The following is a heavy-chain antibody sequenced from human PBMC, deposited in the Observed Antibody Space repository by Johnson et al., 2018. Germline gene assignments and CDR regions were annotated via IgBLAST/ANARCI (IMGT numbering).Heavy chain of an antibody. CDR1: GGSISSSSYY. CDR2: IYYSGST. CDR3: ARGPPGRGAFDI. J-gene: IGHJ3*02. D-gene: IGHD5-24*01. Sequence: QVQLQESGPGLVKPSETLSLTCTVSGGSISSSSYYWGWIRQPPGKGLEWIGSIYYSGSTYYNPSLKSRVTISVDTSKNHFSLKLRSVTAADTAVYYCARGPPGRGAFDIGGQGTMVTVSS. V-gene: IGHV4-39*07.